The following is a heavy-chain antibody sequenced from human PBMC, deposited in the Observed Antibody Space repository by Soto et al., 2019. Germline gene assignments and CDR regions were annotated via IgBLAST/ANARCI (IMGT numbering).Heavy chain of an antibody. CDR3: ARAAQIYYYDSSGYSSFDY. CDR2: ISYDGSNK. J-gene: IGHJ4*02. CDR1: GFTFSSYA. Sequence: GGSLRLSCAASGFTFSSYAMHWVRQAPGKGLEWVALISYDGSNKYYADSVKDRFTISRDNSKNTLYLQMNSLRTEDTAVYYCARAAQIYYYDSSGYSSFDYWGQGTLVTVSS. V-gene: IGHV3-30-3*01. D-gene: IGHD3-22*01.